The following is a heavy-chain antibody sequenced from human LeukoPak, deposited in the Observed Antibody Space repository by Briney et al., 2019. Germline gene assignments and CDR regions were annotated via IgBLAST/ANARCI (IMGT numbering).Heavy chain of an antibody. CDR1: GGSISSYY. CDR2: IYYSGST. D-gene: IGHD6-13*01. V-gene: IGHV4-59*08. J-gene: IGHJ4*02. CDR3: ARSHENPGYSSSWYYFDY. Sequence: SETLSLTCTVSGGSISSYYWSWIRQPPGKGLEWIGYIYYSGSTNYNPSLKSRVTISVDTSKNQFSLKLSSVTAADTAVYYCARSHENPGYSSSWYYFDYWGQGTLATVSP.